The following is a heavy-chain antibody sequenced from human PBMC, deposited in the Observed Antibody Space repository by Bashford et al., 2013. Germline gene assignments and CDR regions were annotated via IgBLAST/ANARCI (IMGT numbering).Heavy chain of an antibody. CDR3: ARDIIAASGSEVAFDT. J-gene: IGHJ3*02. CDR2: IYYSGST. D-gene: IGHD6-13*01. V-gene: IGHV4-59*01. Sequence: SWIRQPPRKGLEWIGYIYYSGSTKYNPSLKSRVTLSVDTSKNQFSLKLSSVTAADTAVYYCARDIIAASGSEVAFDTLGPRDNGHRLL.